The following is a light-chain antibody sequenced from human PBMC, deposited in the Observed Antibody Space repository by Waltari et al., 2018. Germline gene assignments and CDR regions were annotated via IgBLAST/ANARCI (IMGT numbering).Light chain of an antibody. V-gene: IGKV3-15*01. Sequence: EIVMTQSPATLSVYPGERATLSCRASQSVSTNLAWYQQKPGQGPRLLIYGASTRATGIPARFSGSGSGTEFTLTISSLQSEDLAVYYCHQYSNLYTFGQGTKLEIK. CDR1: QSVSTN. CDR3: HQYSNLYT. J-gene: IGKJ2*01. CDR2: GAS.